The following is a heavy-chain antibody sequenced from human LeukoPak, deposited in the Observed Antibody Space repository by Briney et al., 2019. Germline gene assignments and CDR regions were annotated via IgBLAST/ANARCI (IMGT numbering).Heavy chain of an antibody. V-gene: IGHV1-18*01. CDR1: GYTFTSYG. CDR3: ARISMGGQAFDI. Sequence: ASVKVSCKASGYTFTSYGISWVRQAPGQGLEWMGWISAYNGNTNYAQKLQGRVPMTTDTSTSTAYMALRSLRSDDTAVYYCARISMGGQAFDIWGQGTMVTVSS. J-gene: IGHJ3*02. D-gene: IGHD3-10*01. CDR2: ISAYNGNT.